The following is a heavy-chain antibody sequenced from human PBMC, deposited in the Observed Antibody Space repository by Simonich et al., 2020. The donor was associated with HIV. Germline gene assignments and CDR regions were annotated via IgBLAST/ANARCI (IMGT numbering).Heavy chain of an antibody. Sequence: QVQLQQWGAGLLKPSETLSLTCAVYGWSFSGYYWSWIRQPPGKGLEWIGEINHSGSTTYNPALKRRVTISVDTSKNQFSLKLSSVTAADTAVYYCARRHPTTVTTPYFDYWGQGTLVTVSS. CDR3: ARRHPTTVTTPYFDY. CDR1: GWSFSGYY. D-gene: IGHD4-17*01. V-gene: IGHV4-34*01. CDR2: INHSGST. J-gene: IGHJ4*02.